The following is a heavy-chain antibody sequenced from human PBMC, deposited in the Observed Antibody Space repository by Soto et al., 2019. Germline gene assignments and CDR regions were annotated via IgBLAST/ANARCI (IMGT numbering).Heavy chain of an antibody. Sequence: QVQLVESGAEVKKPGASVKVSCKASGYTFASYAISWMRQAPGQVLEWMGWISAYNGNTNYAQKLQGGVTMTTDTSTSTAYMALRSLRSDDTAVYSCARDPPPPDYWGQGTLVTVSS. CDR1: GYTFASYA. V-gene: IGHV1-18*01. CDR2: ISAYNGNT. CDR3: ARDPPPPDY. J-gene: IGHJ4*02.